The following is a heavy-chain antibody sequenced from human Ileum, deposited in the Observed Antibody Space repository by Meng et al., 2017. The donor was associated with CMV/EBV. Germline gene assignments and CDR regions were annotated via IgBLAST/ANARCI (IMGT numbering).Heavy chain of an antibody. D-gene: IGHD1-26*01. Sequence: VSGGSCSGCYWSWIRQPPGKGLEWIGEINHSGSTNYNPSLKSRVTISVDTSKNQFSLKLSSVTAADTAVYYCARGDGSVGATPFDYWGQGTLVTVSS. V-gene: IGHV4-34*01. CDR1: GGSCSGCY. CDR3: ARGDGSVGATPFDY. CDR2: INHSGST. J-gene: IGHJ4*02.